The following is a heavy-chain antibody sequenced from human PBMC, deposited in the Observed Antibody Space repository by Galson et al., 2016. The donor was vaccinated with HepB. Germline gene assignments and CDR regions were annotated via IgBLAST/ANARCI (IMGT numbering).Heavy chain of an antibody. V-gene: IGHV4-39*07. J-gene: IGHJ4*02. CDR1: GDSISSSSYY. D-gene: IGHD3-22*01. CDR3: ARDRRVYYDSSGYHA. Sequence: SETLSLTCTVSGDSISSSSYYWGWIRQPPGKGLEWIGTIYYTGSTYYNPSLKSRLTISLDTPKNQFSLNLSSVTAADTAVYCCARDRRVYYDSSGYHAWGQGTLVTVSS. CDR2: IYYTGST.